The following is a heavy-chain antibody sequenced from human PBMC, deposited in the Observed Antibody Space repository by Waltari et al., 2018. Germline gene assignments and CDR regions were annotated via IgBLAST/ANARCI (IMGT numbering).Heavy chain of an antibody. D-gene: IGHD6-19*01. CDR2: VFYSGFT. CDR1: GGSLSNYY. V-gene: IGHV4-59*01. J-gene: IGHJ4*02. Sequence: QVQLQESGTGLVKPSETLSLTCTISGGSLSNYYWNWVRQPPGKVLEWIGYVFYSGFTTYNSSLKSRVTISVDTSKNQFSLSLTSVTAADTAVYYCARFDTSGWAYYFDSWGQGRLVIVSS. CDR3: ARFDTSGWAYYFDS.